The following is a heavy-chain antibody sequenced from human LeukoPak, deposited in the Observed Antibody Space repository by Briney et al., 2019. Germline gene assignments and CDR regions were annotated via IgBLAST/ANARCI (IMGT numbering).Heavy chain of an antibody. J-gene: IGHJ4*02. Sequence: GGSLRLSCAASEFAFTNSHVNWVRQAAGAGLEWVANTNQDGNDINYVDSVKGRFTISRDNSKNTLYLQMNSLRAEDTAVYYCARAARESDYWGQGTLVTVSS. CDR1: EFAFTNSH. CDR3: ARAARESDY. CDR2: TNQDGNDI. V-gene: IGHV3-7*01.